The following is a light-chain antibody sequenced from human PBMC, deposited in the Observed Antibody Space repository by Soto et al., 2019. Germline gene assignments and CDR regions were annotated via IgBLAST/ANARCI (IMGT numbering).Light chain of an antibody. CDR2: GAS. Sequence: DIQMTQSPSTLSASVGDRVTITCRASQAIRIDLGWFQQRPGKAPKRLIYGASSLQSGVPSRFSGSGYGTEFTLTISYLQSEDFATYYCLQHNSFPRTFGQGTKVDI. J-gene: IGKJ1*01. CDR3: LQHNSFPRT. CDR1: QAIRID. V-gene: IGKV1-17*02.